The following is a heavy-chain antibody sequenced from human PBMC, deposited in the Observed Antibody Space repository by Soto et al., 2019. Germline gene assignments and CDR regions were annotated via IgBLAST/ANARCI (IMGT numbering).Heavy chain of an antibody. Sequence: SETLSLTCSVSGGSVSDYYWSWVRQPPGRGLEWIGYIYYRGNTNYNPSLKSRVTISVDTSKNQFSLTLSSVTAADTVVYYCARLPAAVNWFDPWGQGTLVTVSS. D-gene: IGHD2-2*01. CDR1: GGSVSDYY. CDR3: ARLPAAVNWFDP. J-gene: IGHJ5*02. V-gene: IGHV4-59*08. CDR2: IYYRGNT.